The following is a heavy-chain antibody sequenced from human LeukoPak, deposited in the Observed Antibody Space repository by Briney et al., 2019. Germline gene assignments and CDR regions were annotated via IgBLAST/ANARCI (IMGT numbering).Heavy chain of an antibody. J-gene: IGHJ6*03. CDR3: AREGLYSNNWYPGYYYMDV. V-gene: IGHV3-11*01. CDR2: ISSSGSVK. Sequence: PGGSLXLSCAASGFIFSDYYISWIRQAPGKGLEWISHISSSGSVKYFADSVRGRFTISRDNARNSLYLHMNSLRAEDTAVYYCAREGLYSNNWYPGYYYMDVWGKGTTVTVSS. CDR1: GFIFSDYY. D-gene: IGHD6-13*01.